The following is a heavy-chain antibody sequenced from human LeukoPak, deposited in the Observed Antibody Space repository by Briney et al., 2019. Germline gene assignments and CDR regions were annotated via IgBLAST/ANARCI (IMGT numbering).Heavy chain of an antibody. Sequence: PSETLSLTCTVSGGSLNGYYWSWIRQPPGEGLEWIGNIYYSGTTSYNPSLESRVIISVDMSKNQFSLKLRSVTAADTAVYYCARDFLPPHYTATIRPDWYFDLWGRGSLVTVSS. V-gene: IGHV4-59*01. J-gene: IGHJ2*01. D-gene: IGHD5-12*01. CDR1: GGSLNGYY. CDR2: IYYSGTT. CDR3: ARDFLPPHYTATIRPDWYFDL.